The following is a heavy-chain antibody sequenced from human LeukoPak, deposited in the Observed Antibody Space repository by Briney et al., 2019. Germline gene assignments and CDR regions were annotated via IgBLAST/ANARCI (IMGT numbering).Heavy chain of an antibody. CDR1: GGSISSYY. J-gene: IGHJ4*02. D-gene: IGHD1-26*01. Sequence: SETLSLTCTVSGGSISSYYWSWIRQPPGKDWSGFYSGSTNYNPSLKSRVTISVDTSKNQFSLKLSSVTAADTAVYYCARDRWELETRGFDYWGQGTLVTVSS. CDR3: ARDRWELETRGFDY. V-gene: IGHV4-59*01. CDR2: YSGST.